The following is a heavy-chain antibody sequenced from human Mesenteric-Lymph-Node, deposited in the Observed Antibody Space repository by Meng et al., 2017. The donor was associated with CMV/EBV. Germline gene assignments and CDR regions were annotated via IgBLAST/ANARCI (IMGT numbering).Heavy chain of an antibody. CDR3: ASDTAGYAFDI. CDR2: LYYSGST. J-gene: IGHJ3*02. D-gene: IGHD2-21*02. CDR1: GGSLSSSSYY. Sequence: GSLRLSCTVSGGSLSSSSYYWGWIRQPPGKGLEWIGSLYYSGSTYYNPSLKSRVTISVDTSKSQFSLELSSVTAADTAIFYCASDTAGYAFDIWGQGTMVTVSS. V-gene: IGHV4-39*07.